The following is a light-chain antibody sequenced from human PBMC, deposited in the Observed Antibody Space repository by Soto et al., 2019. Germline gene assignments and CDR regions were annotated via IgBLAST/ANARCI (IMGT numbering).Light chain of an antibody. V-gene: IGKV1-39*01. J-gene: IGKJ1*01. Sequence: IQMTQSPSSLSASVGDRVTIPRRTSQSISSYLNWYQQKPGKVHKLLIYAASSLQSGVPSRFSGSGSGTDFTLTISSLQPEEFATYYCQQSYSTPRTVGQGTKVAIK. CDR2: AAS. CDR1: QSISSY. CDR3: QQSYSTPRT.